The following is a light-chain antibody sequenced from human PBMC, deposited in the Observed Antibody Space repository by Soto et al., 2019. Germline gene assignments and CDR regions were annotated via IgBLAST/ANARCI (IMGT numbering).Light chain of an antibody. CDR3: QQASSFPHT. Sequence: DIQMTQSPSTVSASVGDGVTITCRASQPISSWLAWFRQRPGKAPELLIYAASTLHSGVPSRFSGSGSGTDFALTISGLQPEDFATYDCQQASSFPHTFGQGTRVDIK. CDR2: AAS. V-gene: IGKV1-12*01. CDR1: QPISSW. J-gene: IGKJ2*01.